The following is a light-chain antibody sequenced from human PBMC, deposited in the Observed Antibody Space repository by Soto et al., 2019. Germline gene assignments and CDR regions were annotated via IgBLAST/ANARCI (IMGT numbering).Light chain of an antibody. Sequence: QMTQSPSSLSASIGHRVTISCQASQDVGNFLNWYQQRPGKAPYLLIYDASNLDSGVSSRFSGSGSGRDFSFTITSLQPDDVATYFCQQYGSLPITFGQGTRLDIK. CDR1: QDVGNF. CDR2: DAS. V-gene: IGKV1-33*01. CDR3: QQYGSLPIT. J-gene: IGKJ5*01.